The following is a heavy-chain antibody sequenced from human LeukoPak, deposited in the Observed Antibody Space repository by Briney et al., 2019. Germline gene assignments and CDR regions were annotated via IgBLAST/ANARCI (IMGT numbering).Heavy chain of an antibody. CDR2: IYYSGST. J-gene: IGHJ4*02. CDR1: GGSISSYY. D-gene: IGHD3-16*02. V-gene: IGHV4-39*01. Sequence: PSETLSLTCTVSGGSISSYYWGWIRQPPGKGLEWIGSIYYSGSTYYNPSLKSRVTISVDTSKNQFSLKLSSVTAADTAVYYCARHADDYVWGSYRPLFDYWGQGTLVTVSS. CDR3: ARHADDYVWGSYRPLFDY.